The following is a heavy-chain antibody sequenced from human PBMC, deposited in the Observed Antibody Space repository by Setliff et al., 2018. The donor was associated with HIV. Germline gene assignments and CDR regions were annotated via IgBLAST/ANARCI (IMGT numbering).Heavy chain of an antibody. D-gene: IGHD5-18*01. CDR2: INDGGST. CDR1: NGSFSGYY. J-gene: IGHJ4*02. V-gene: IGHV4-34*01. Sequence: PSETLSLTCAVYNGSFSGYYWTWIRQPPGKGLEWIGEINDGGSTNYSPSLKSRVTISVDASRNQFSLRLSSVTAADTAVYYCAAWGPRYSYAPYFFDSWGQGTLVTVSS. CDR3: AAWGPRYSYAPYFFDS.